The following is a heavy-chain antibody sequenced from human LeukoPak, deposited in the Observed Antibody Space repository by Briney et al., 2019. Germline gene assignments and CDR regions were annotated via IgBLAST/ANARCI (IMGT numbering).Heavy chain of an antibody. CDR3: ARDRPGDYGEDY. D-gene: IGHD4-17*01. CDR1: GGSISSGDYY. CDR2: IYYSGST. J-gene: IGHJ4*02. Sequence: SETLSLTCTVSGGSISSGDYYWSWIRQPPGKGLEWIGYIYYSGSTYYNPSLKSRVTISVDTSKNQFSLKLSSVTAADTAVYYCARDRPGDYGEDYWGQGTLVTVSS. V-gene: IGHV4-30-4*01.